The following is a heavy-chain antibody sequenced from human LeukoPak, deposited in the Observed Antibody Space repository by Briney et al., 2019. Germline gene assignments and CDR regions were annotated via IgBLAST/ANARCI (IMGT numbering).Heavy chain of an antibody. J-gene: IGHJ4*02. Sequence: SETLSLTCAVSGYSISSGYYWGWIRQPPGTGLEWIGSIYHSGSTYYNPSLKSRVTISVDTSKNQFSLKLSSVTAADTAVYYCARSRYYDFWSGYSSGIDYWGQGTLVTVSS. CDR3: ARSRYYDFWSGYSSGIDY. CDR2: IYHSGST. CDR1: GYSISSGYY. V-gene: IGHV4-38-2*01. D-gene: IGHD3-3*01.